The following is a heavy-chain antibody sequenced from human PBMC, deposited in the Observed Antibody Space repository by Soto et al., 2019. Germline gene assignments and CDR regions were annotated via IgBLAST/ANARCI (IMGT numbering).Heavy chain of an antibody. CDR3: ARDSIAAPNWFDP. D-gene: IGHD3-16*02. CDR1: GFTFRNFE. Sequence: EVQLVESGGELVQPGGSLTLSCAASGFTFRNFEMNWVRQAPGKGLEWISYISSSGSKTYYADSLKGRFAVSRDNTKDSLFLHMNSLRAEDTGIYYCARDSIAAPNWFDPWGQGTQVIVSS. J-gene: IGHJ5*02. V-gene: IGHV3-48*03. CDR2: ISSSGSKT.